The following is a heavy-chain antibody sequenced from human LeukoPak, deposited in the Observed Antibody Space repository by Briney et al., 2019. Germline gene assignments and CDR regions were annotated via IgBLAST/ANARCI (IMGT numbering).Heavy chain of an antibody. V-gene: IGHV3-23*01. J-gene: IGHJ4*02. CDR3: AKVGLDYGDYVAYYFDY. Sequence: PGGSLRLSCAASGFTFSTYSMNWVRQAPGKGLEWVSAISGSGGSTYYADSVKGRFTISRDNSKNTLYLQMNSLRAEDTAVYYCAKVGLDYGDYVAYYFDYWGQGTLVTVSS. CDR2: ISGSGGST. CDR1: GFTFSTYS. D-gene: IGHD4-17*01.